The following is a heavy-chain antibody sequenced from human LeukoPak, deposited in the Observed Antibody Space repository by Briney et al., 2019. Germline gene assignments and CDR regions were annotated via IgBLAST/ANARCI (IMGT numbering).Heavy chain of an antibody. D-gene: IGHD3-22*01. CDR1: GYTFTSYD. Sequence: GASVKVSCKASGYTFTSYDTNSVRHAPGQGLEWMGWMNPTSGNTAYAQTFQGSVTITTDTTTSTPYMELSSLRSEDTDVYYCARGRSMWYSDSSGYYTMSSEYNWFDPWGEGTLVTVSS. J-gene: IGHJ5*02. CDR2: MNPTSGNT. V-gene: IGHV1-8*03. CDR3: ARGRSMWYSDSSGYYTMSSEYNWFDP.